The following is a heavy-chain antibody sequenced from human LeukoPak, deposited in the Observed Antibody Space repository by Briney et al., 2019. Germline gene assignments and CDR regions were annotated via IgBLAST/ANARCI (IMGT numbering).Heavy chain of an antibody. D-gene: IGHD5-18*01. Sequence: KPPETLSLTCTVSGGSVSSGSYYWSWIRQPPGKGLEWIGYIYYSGSTNYNPSLKSRVTISVDMSKNQFSLRLSSVTAADTAVYHCAREAMYSYGNNFDYWGQGTQVTVSS. CDR2: IYYSGST. V-gene: IGHV4-61*01. J-gene: IGHJ4*02. CDR1: GGSVSSGSYY. CDR3: AREAMYSYGNNFDY.